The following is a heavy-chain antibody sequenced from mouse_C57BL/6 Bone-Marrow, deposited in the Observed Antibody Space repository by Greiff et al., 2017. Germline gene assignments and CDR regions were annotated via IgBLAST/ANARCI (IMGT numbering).Heavy chain of an antibody. CDR1: GYSFTSYY. V-gene: IGHV1-66*01. CDR2: IYPGSGNT. Sequence: VQLQESGPELVKPGASVKISCKASGYSFTSYYIHWVKQRPGQGLEWIGWIYPGSGNTKYNEKFKGKATLTADTSSSTAYMQLSSLTSEDSAVFYCADGYPFDYWGQGTTLTVSS. J-gene: IGHJ2*01. CDR3: ADGYPFDY. D-gene: IGHD2-3*01.